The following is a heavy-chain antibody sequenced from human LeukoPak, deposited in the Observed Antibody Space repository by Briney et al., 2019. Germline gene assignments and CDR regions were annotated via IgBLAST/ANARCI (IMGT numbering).Heavy chain of an antibody. J-gene: IGHJ4*02. CDR2: IRSNGDTT. CDR3: AKGQELDDGVFDS. CDR1: GFTFSSLA. Sequence: GGSLRLSCTASGFTFSSLAMTWVRQAPGEGLEWVSTIRSNGDTTYNADSVKGRFTISRDNSKNTLYLELNSLRVEDTATFYCAKGQELDDGVFDSWGQGTMVTVSS. D-gene: IGHD1-1*01. V-gene: IGHV3-23*01.